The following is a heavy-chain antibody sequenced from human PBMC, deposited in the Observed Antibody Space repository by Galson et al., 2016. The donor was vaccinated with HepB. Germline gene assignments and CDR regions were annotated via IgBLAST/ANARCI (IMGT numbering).Heavy chain of an antibody. Sequence: SLRLSCAASGFTSSSYAMSWVRQAPGKGLEWVSAISGSGGSTYYADSVKGRFTISRDNSKNTLFLQMNSLRAEDTAVFYCAKGSYSSSWYCYFDYWGQGTLVTVSS. CDR2: ISGSGGST. J-gene: IGHJ4*02. CDR1: GFTSSSYA. D-gene: IGHD6-13*01. V-gene: IGHV3-23*01. CDR3: AKGSYSSSWYCYFDY.